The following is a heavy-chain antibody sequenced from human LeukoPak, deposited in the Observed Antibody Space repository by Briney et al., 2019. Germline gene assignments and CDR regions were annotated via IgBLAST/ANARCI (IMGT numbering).Heavy chain of an antibody. D-gene: IGHD1-26*01. V-gene: IGHV3-21*04. J-gene: IGHJ4*02. Sequence: GGSLRLSCAASGFTFSSYSMNWVRQAPGKGLEWVSSISSSSSYIYYADSVKGRFTISRDNAKNSLYLQMNSPRAEDTALYYCAKDRAHHVGASHEGGYFDYWGQGTLVTVSS. CDR3: AKDRAHHVGASHEGGYFDY. CDR1: GFTFSSYS. CDR2: ISSSSSYI.